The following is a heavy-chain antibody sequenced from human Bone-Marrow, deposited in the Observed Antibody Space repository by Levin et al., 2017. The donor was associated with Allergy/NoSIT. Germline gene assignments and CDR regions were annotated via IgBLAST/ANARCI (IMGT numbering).Heavy chain of an antibody. CDR2: IYTFGST. D-gene: IGHD6-19*01. V-gene: IGHV4-61*02. CDR3: ARESGSGWLGY. J-gene: IGHJ4*02. CDR1: GASIGSEPYY. Sequence: SCTVSGASIGSEPYYWSWIRKPAGEGLEWIGRIYTFGSTNYNPSLKSRVTMSVDKSKNQFSLKLTSVTAADTAMYFCARESGSGWLGYWGQGTLVTVS.